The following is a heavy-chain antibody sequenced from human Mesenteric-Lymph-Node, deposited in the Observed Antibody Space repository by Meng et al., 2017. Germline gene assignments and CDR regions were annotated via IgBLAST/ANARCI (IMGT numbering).Heavy chain of an antibody. CDR3: ARACGGDCYWEDNVTPLHGYFDY. D-gene: IGHD2-21*02. CDR2: IYYSGST. Sequence: SETLSLTCTVSGGSISSGGYDWSWIRQHPGKGLEWIGYIYYSGSTNYNPSLKSRVTISVDTSKNQFSLKLSSVTAADTAVYYCARACGGDCYWEDNVTPLHGYFDYWGQGTLVTVSS. V-gene: IGHV4-61*08. CDR1: GGSISSGGYD. J-gene: IGHJ4*02.